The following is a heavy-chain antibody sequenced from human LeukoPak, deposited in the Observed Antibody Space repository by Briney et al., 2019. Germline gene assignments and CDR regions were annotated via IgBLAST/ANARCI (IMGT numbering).Heavy chain of an antibody. J-gene: IGHJ5*02. CDR2: IIPILGIA. D-gene: IGHD5-18*01. V-gene: IGHV1-69*04. Sequence: SVKVSRKASGGTFSSYAISWVRQAPGQGLEWMGRIIPILGIANYAQKFQGRVTITADKSTSTAYMELSSLRSEDTAVYYCARDRYSYAATPNWFDPWGQGTLVTVSS. CDR3: ARDRYSYAATPNWFDP. CDR1: GGTFSSYA.